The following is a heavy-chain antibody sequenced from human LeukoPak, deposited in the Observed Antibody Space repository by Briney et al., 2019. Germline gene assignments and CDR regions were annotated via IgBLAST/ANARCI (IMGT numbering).Heavy chain of an antibody. D-gene: IGHD3-10*01. J-gene: IGHJ6*02. Sequence: SETLSLTCSVSGGSISNYYCIWIRQPPGKGLEYIGYMHDSGINDYNPSLNSRVTISIDGSKNQFSLKLSSVTAPDTAVYYCTTMVRGAPFWYGVDVWGQGTTVTVSS. CDR2: MHDSGIN. CDR3: TTMVRGAPFWYGVDV. CDR1: GGSISNYY. V-gene: IGHV4-59*01.